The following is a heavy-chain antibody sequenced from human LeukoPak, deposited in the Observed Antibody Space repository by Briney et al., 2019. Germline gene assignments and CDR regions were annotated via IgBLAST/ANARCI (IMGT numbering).Heavy chain of an antibody. CDR3: ARGNIAVPGTPYYFEY. D-gene: IGHD6-19*01. CDR1: GYTFSSSD. Sequence: ASVKVSCKASGYTFSSSDINWVRQATGQGLEWMGWMNPNSGDTYYAQRFQGGVTMTRDTSISTAYMEVSSLRSEDTAVYYCARGNIAVPGTPYYFEYWGQGTLVTVSS. V-gene: IGHV1-8*01. CDR2: MNPNSGDT. J-gene: IGHJ4*02.